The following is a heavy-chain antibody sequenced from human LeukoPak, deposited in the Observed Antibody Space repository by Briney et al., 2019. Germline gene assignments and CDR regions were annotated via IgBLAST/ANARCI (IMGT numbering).Heavy chain of an antibody. CDR1: GYSFTSYY. V-gene: IGHV1-46*01. CDR2: FNPRDDST. J-gene: IGHJ4*02. CDR3: GRVTPARGYYFDF. D-gene: IGHD3-10*01. Sequence: GASVKVSCKASGYSFTSYYVHWVRQAPGQGLEWMGIFNPRDDSTSYAQKFQGRVTMTRDTTTTTVYMELSSLRSEDTAVYYCGRVTPARGYYFDFWGPGTLVSVSS.